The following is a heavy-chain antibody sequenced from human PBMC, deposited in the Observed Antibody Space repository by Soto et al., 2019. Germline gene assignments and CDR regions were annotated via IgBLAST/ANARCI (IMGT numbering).Heavy chain of an antibody. CDR3: ARASTVTTTKPSDINDAFDI. CDR1: GFTFSSYS. D-gene: IGHD4-17*01. Sequence: GGSLRLSCAASGFTFSSYSMNWVRQAPGKGLEWVSYISSSSSTIYYADSVKGRFTISRDNAKNSLYLQMNNLRAEDTAVYYCARASTVTTTKPSDINDAFDIWGQGTMVTVSS. J-gene: IGHJ3*02. CDR2: ISSSSSTI. V-gene: IGHV3-48*01.